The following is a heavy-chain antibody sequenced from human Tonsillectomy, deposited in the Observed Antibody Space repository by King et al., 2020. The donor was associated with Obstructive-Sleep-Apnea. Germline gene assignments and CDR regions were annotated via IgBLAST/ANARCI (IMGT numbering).Heavy chain of an antibody. CDR2: VNHSGGT. CDR1: GGSFSAYH. V-gene: IGHV4-34*01. CDR3: ATFSELLY. D-gene: IGHD1-7*01. Sequence: QVQLQQWGAGLLKPSETLSLTCAVYGGSFSAYHWTWSWIRQPPGKGLEWIGEVNHSGGTNYNPSLKSRVSISIDTSKNQFSLKLSSVTAADTAVYYCATFSELLYWGQGTLVTVSS. J-gene: IGHJ4*02.